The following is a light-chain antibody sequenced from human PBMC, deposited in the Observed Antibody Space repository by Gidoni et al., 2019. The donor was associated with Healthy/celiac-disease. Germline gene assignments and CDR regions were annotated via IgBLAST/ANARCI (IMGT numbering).Light chain of an antibody. V-gene: IGKV1-39*01. J-gene: IGKJ2*01. Sequence: DIQITQSPSSLSASVGDRVTITCRASQSISSYLNWYQQKPGKAPKLLIYAASSLQSGVPSRFSGSGSGTDFTLTISSLQPEDFATYYCQQSYSTPYTFGQGIKLEIK. CDR2: AAS. CDR3: QQSYSTPYT. CDR1: QSISSY.